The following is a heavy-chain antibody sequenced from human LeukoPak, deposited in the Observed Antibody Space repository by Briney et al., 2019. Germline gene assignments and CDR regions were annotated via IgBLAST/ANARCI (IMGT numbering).Heavy chain of an antibody. CDR2: ISGSGGST. J-gene: IGHJ6*02. CDR1: GFTFSSYA. CDR3: TTRAHGYSSGGDYYYYGTDV. Sequence: GGSLRLSCAASGFTFSSYAMSWVRQAPGKGLEWVSAISGSGGSTYYADSVKGRFTISRDNSKNTLYLQMNSLKTEDTAVYYCTTRAHGYSSGGDYYYYGTDVWGQGTTVTVSS. V-gene: IGHV3-23*01. D-gene: IGHD6-19*01.